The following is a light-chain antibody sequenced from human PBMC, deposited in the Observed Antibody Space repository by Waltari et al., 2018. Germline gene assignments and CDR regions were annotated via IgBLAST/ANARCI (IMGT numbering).Light chain of an antibody. CDR3: QQYDAYPYT. V-gene: IGKV1-5*03. CDR1: QSIRDW. Sequence: DIQMTQFPATLSASVGDRVPSTCRASQSIRDWLAWFQQKPGKAPKLLIYKASTLHTGVPSRFSGSGSGSEFTLTINSLQADDFATYFCQQYDAYPYTFGQGTKLEI. J-gene: IGKJ2*01. CDR2: KAS.